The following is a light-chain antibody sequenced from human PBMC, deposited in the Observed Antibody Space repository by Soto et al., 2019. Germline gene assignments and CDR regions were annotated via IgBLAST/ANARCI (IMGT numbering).Light chain of an antibody. CDR2: DVS. V-gene: IGLV2-11*01. CDR3: CSYAGSYTVI. Sequence: QSVLTQPRSVSGSPGQSVTLSCTGATSDVGGYNYVSWYQQHPGKAPKLMIYDVSKRPSEVPDRFSGSKSGNTASLTISGLQAGDEADYYCCSYAGSYTVIFGGGTKLTVL. CDR1: TSDVGGYNY. J-gene: IGLJ2*01.